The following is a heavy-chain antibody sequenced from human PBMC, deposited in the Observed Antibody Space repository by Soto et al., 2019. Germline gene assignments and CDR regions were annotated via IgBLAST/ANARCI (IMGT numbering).Heavy chain of an antibody. CDR3: VRLRVFIAVAGMANYYYYYAMDV. CDR2: ISAYNGNT. J-gene: IGHJ6*02. CDR1: GYTFTSYG. Sequence: ASVKVSCKASGYTFTSYGISWVRQAPGQGLEWMGWISAYNGNTNYAQKLQGRVTMTTDTSTSTAYMELRSLRSDDTAVYYCVRLRVFIAVAGMANYYYYYAMDVWGQGTTVTVSS. V-gene: IGHV1-18*01. D-gene: IGHD6-19*01.